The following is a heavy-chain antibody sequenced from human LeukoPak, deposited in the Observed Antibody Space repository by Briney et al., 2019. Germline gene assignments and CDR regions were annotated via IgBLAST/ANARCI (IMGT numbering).Heavy chain of an antibody. V-gene: IGHV3-66*02. CDR2: IYSGGST. CDR3: ARDQMGPEAFDI. D-gene: IGHD1-14*01. J-gene: IGHJ3*02. CDR1: GFTVNSNY. Sequence: GGSLRLSCAASGFTVNSNYMSWVRQAPGKGLEWVSVIYSGGSTYYADSVKGRFTISRDNSKNTLYLQMNSLRAEDTAVYYCARDQMGPEAFDIWGQGTMVTVSS.